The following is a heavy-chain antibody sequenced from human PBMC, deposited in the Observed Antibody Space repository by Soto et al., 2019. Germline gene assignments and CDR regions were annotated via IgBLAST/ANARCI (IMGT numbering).Heavy chain of an antibody. D-gene: IGHD6-19*01. Sequence: ASVKVSCKASGYTFTSYAMHWVRQAPGQRLEWMGWINAGNGNTKYSQKFQGRVTITRDTSASTAYMELSSLRSEDTAVYYCAIAVAGTVTWFDPWGQGTLVTVSS. CDR3: AIAVAGTVTWFDP. J-gene: IGHJ5*02. CDR2: INAGNGNT. CDR1: GYTFTSYA. V-gene: IGHV1-3*01.